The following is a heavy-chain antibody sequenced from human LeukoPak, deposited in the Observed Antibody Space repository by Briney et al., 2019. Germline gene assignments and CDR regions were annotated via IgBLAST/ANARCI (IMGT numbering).Heavy chain of an antibody. CDR3: ARGGFISDYFDY. CDR2: INSDGSST. V-gene: IGHV3-74*01. Sequence: GSLSLSFAASGFPFSSYWMHWVRPAPGKGLVWVSRINSDGSSTSYADSVKGRFTISRDNAKNTLYLQMNSLRAEDTAVYYCARGGFISDYFDYWGQGTLVTVSS. J-gene: IGHJ4*02. CDR1: GFPFSSYW. D-gene: IGHD3-10*01.